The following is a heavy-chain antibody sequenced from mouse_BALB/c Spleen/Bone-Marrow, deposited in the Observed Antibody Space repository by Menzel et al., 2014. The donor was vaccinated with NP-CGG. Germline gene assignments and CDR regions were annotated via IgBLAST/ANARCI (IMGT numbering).Heavy chain of an antibody. CDR3: ARQGYYGYFAY. CDR2: INPGSSTI. J-gene: IGHJ2*01. D-gene: IGHD1-1*01. CDR1: GFDFSRYW. Sequence: EVQVVESGGGLVQPGRSLILSCAASGFDFSRYWMSWARQAPGEGQEWIGEINPGSSTINYTPSLKDKFIISRDNAKKTLYLQINKVRSEDTALYYCARQGYYGYFAYWGQGTTLTVSS. V-gene: IGHV4-2*02.